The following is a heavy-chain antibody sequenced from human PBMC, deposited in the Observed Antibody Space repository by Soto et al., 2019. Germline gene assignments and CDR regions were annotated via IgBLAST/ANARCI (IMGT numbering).Heavy chain of an antibody. D-gene: IGHD5-12*01. V-gene: IGHV4-34*01. CDR3: ARGSQGGYDYLFDY. CDR1: GGSCSGYY. J-gene: IGHJ4*02. Sequence: PSETLSLTCAVYGGSCSGYYWSWIRQPPGKGLEWIGEINHSGSTNYNPSLKSRVTISVDTSKNQFSLKLSSVTAADTAVYYCARGSQGGYDYLFDYWGQGTLVTVSS. CDR2: INHSGST.